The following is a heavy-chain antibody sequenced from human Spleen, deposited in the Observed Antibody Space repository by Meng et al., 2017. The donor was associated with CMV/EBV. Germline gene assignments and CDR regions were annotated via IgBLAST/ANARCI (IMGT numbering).Heavy chain of an antibody. D-gene: IGHD6-19*01. CDR3: ARVAVAATWADGFDI. J-gene: IGHJ3*02. Sequence: GESLKISCAASGFTFNDYGMSWDRQAAGKGLEWVSGINWNGGSTGYVDSVKGRFTISRDNAKNSLYLQVNSLRAEDTALYHCARVAVAATWADGFDIWAQGTMVTVSS. CDR1: GFTFNDYG. CDR2: INWNGGST. V-gene: IGHV3-20*01.